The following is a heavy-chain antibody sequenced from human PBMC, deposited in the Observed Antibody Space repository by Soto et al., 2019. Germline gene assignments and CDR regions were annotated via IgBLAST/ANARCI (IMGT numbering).Heavy chain of an antibody. D-gene: IGHD3-9*01. J-gene: IGHJ2*01. CDR1: GGSFSGYY. V-gene: IGHV4-34*01. CDR2: INHSGST. Sequence: SETLSLTCAVYGGSFSGYYWSWIRQPPGKGLEWIGEINHSGSTNYNPSLKSRVTISVDTSKNQFSLKLSSVTAADTAVYYCAKTGPYDILPYWYLDLWGRRTLVTVSS. CDR3: AKTGPYDILPYWYLDL.